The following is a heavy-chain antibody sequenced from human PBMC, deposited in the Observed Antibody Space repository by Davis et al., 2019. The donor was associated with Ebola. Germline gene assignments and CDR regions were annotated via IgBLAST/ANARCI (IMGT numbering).Heavy chain of an antibody. CDR2: ISSSSSYI. CDR3: AKDVAIFGVDIRGMENCYMDV. V-gene: IGHV3-21*01. Sequence: GESLKISCAASGFTFSSYSMNWVRQAPGKGLEWVPSISSSSSYIYYADSVKGRFTISRDNAKNSLYLQMNSLRAEDTAVYYCAKDVAIFGVDIRGMENCYMDVWGKGTTVTVSS. CDR1: GFTFSSYS. J-gene: IGHJ6*03. D-gene: IGHD3-3*02.